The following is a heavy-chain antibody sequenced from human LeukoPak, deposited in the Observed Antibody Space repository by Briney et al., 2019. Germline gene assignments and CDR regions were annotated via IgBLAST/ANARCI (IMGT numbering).Heavy chain of an antibody. CDR1: SGSISTSNYY. J-gene: IGHJ6*03. Sequence: SETLSLTCTVSSGSISTSNYYWGWVRQPPGKALEWIGNIFYSGSTYYSPSLKSRVTISVDTSKNQFSLKLSSVTAADTAVYYCARTTEAHSWRTRYYDYYMDVWGKGTTVTVSS. CDR2: IFYSGST. V-gene: IGHV4-39*07. CDR3: ARTTEAHSWRTRYYDYYMDV. D-gene: IGHD6-13*01.